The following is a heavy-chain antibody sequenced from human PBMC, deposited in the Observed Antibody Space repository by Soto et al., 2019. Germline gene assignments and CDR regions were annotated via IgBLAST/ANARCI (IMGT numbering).Heavy chain of an antibody. CDR1: GFTFSDYY. J-gene: IGHJ4*02. Sequence: PGGSLRLSCAASGFTFSDYYMTWIRQAPGRGLEWVSYISSGGNTIYYADSVKGRFTISRDNAKNSLYLQMNSLRAEDTAVYYCARRRNSGCDYWCQGTLVTVSS. CDR2: ISSGGNTI. V-gene: IGHV3-11*01. CDR3: ARRRNSGCDY. D-gene: IGHD6-19*01.